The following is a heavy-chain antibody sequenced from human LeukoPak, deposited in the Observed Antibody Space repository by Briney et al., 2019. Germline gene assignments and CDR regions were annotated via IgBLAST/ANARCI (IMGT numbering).Heavy chain of an antibody. D-gene: IGHD7-27*01. Sequence: EAPVKVSCKASGYTFTSYGISWVRQAPGQGLVWMGWISAYNGNTNYAQKFQGRVTMTRDTSISTAYMELSRLRSDDTAVYYCARDRTGDRNYYYYYYMDVWGKGTTVTVSS. CDR1: GYTFTSYG. CDR2: ISAYNGNT. CDR3: ARDRTGDRNYYYYYYMDV. V-gene: IGHV1-18*01. J-gene: IGHJ6*03.